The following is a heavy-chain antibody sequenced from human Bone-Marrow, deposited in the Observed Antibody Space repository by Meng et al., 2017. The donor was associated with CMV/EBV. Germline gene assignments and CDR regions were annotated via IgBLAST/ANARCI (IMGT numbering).Heavy chain of an antibody. D-gene: IGHD2-2*01. CDR1: GYTFTSYY. CDR2: INPSGGGT. CDR3: ASSRPRSPFDP. V-gene: IGHV1-46*01. J-gene: IGHJ5*02. Sequence: ASVKVSCKASGYTFTSYYMHWVRQAPGQGLEWMGIINPSGGGTSYAQKFQGRVTMTRDTSTSTVYMELSSLRSEDTAVYYCASSRPRSPFDPWGQGTLVTVSS.